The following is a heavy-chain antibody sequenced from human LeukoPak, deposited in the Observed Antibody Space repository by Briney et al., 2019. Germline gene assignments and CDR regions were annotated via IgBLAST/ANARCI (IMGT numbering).Heavy chain of an antibody. CDR2: ISAYNGNT. Sequence: ASVKVSCKASGYTFTSYGISWVRQAPGQGGEWMGWISAYNGNTNYAQKLQGRVTMTTDTSTSTAYMELRSLRSDDTAVYYCARDRGSGWSINAFDIWGQGTMVTVSS. V-gene: IGHV1-18*01. CDR1: GYTFTSYG. D-gene: IGHD6-19*01. J-gene: IGHJ3*02. CDR3: ARDRGSGWSINAFDI.